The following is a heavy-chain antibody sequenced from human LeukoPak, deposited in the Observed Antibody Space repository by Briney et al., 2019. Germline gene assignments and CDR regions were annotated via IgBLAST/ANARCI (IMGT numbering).Heavy chain of an antibody. CDR3: ARGGSSGPDY. CDR2: IYSSGST. Sequence: KPSETLSLTYTVSGGSIISYYWSWIRQPAGRGLEWIGRIYSSGSTNYNPSLKSRVTISLDKSKNQFSLKLSSVSAADTAVYYCARGGSSGPDYWGQGTLVTVSA. J-gene: IGHJ4*02. V-gene: IGHV4-4*07. CDR1: GGSIISYY. D-gene: IGHD6-19*01.